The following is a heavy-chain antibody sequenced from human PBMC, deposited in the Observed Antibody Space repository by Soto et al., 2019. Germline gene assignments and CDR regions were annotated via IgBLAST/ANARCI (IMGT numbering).Heavy chain of an antibody. CDR2: IWYDGSNK. J-gene: IGHJ4*02. V-gene: IGHV3-33*01. D-gene: IGHD6-19*01. Sequence: GGSLRLSCAASGFSFSNYGMHWVRQAPGKGLEWVAVIWYDGSNKYYADSVKGRFTISRDNSKNTLHLRMNSLRAEDTAVYYCARDLGSSGSVVYYWGQGTLVTVSS. CDR3: ARDLGSSGSVVYY. CDR1: GFSFSNYG.